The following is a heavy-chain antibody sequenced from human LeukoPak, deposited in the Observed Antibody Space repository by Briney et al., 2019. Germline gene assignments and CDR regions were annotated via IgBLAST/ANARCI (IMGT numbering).Heavy chain of an antibody. Sequence: GESLRLSCAASGFTFSSFAMTWVRQAPGRGLEWASGISGSGADTYYADSVRGRFTISRDNSKNTLYLQMNSLRAEDTAVYYCSKDSSYFDYTKSFDYWGQGTLVTVSS. V-gene: IGHV3-23*01. J-gene: IGHJ4*02. CDR2: ISGSGADT. CDR1: GFTFSSFA. CDR3: SKDSSYFDYTKSFDY. D-gene: IGHD4-11*01.